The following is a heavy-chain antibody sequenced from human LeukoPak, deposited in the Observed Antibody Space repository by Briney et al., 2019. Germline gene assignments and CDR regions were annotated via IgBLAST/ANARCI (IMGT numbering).Heavy chain of an antibody. V-gene: IGHV3-23*01. Sequence: PGRSLRLSCAASGFTFSTYAIHWVRQAPGKGLEWVSAISGSGGSTYYADSVKGRFTISRDNSKNTLYLQMNSLRAEDTAVYYCANQMWGATTYVAFDYWGQGTLVTVFS. CDR3: ANQMWGATTYVAFDY. CDR2: ISGSGGST. CDR1: GFTFSTYA. J-gene: IGHJ4*02. D-gene: IGHD1-26*01.